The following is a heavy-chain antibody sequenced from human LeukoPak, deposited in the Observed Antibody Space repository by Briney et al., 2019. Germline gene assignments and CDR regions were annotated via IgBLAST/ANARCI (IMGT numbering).Heavy chain of an antibody. J-gene: IGHJ4*02. V-gene: IGHV3-23*01. CDR3: VTDLVIKGYFDY. D-gene: IGHD2-21*01. CDR1: GFPFKTPA. Sequence: GGAPRLSCADSGFPFKTPALSWVRPAPGKGVEGVSRIDDSGVIRSYADSVKGRFTISRDNSKMTLTLQMNSLKTEDTAVYYCVTDLVIKGYFDYWGQGALVTVSS. CDR2: IDDSGVIR.